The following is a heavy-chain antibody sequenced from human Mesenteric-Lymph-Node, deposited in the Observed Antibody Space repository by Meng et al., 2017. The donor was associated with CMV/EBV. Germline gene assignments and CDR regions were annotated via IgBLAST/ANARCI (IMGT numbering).Heavy chain of an antibody. D-gene: IGHD3-16*01. V-gene: IGHV1-46*01. CDR3: ARDSGGGVNWFDP. J-gene: IGHJ5*02. CDR1: GYTFTSYN. Sequence: ASVKVSCKASGYTFTSYNMHWVRQAPGQGPEWMGIINPSGGTTSYAQEFQGRVTMTRDTSTSTVYMERSSLGSEDTAVYYWARDSGGGVNWFDPWGQGTLVTVSS. CDR2: INPSGGTT.